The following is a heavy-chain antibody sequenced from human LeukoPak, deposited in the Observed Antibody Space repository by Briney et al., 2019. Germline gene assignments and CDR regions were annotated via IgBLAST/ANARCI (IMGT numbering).Heavy chain of an antibody. V-gene: IGHV4-59*01. Sequence: SETLSLTCTVSGGSISSYYRSWIRQPPGKGLEWVGYIYYSGSTNYNPSLKSRVTISVDTSKNQFSLKLSSVTAADTAVYYCARASGSGSLPPYPSRGERYYYYMDVWGKGTTVTVSS. CDR2: IYYSGST. D-gene: IGHD3-10*01. CDR1: GGSISSYY. CDR3: ARASGSGSLPPYPSRGERYYYYMDV. J-gene: IGHJ6*03.